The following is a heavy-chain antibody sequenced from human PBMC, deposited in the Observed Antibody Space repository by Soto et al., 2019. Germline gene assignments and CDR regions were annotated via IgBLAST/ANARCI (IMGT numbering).Heavy chain of an antibody. CDR2: VYYTGDT. V-gene: IGHV4-59*08. CDR3: ARPGSSTGWFYFDY. J-gene: IGHJ4*02. CDR1: GGSISNFY. D-gene: IGHD6-19*01. Sequence: SETLSLTCTVSGGSISNFYWSWIRQPPGKGLEWIGNVYYTGDTNYNPSLKSRIIISVDTSKNQFSLKLRSVTAADTAVYYCARPGSSTGWFYFDYWGRVTLVTVS.